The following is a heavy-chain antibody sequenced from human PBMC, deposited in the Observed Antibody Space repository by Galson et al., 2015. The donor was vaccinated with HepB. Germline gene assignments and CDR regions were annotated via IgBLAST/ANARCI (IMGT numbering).Heavy chain of an antibody. V-gene: IGHV3-7*03. D-gene: IGHD6-19*01. J-gene: IGHJ4*03. CDR1: GFTFTTSW. Sequence: SLRLSCAASGFTFTTSWMSWVRQAPGKGLEWVATIKQDGSQKFYVDSVKGRFTISRDNAKDSVFLQMSSLRAADTAVYYCARVNNEWLRAYTYTYPKFVSFDYWGQGTTVTVS. CDR3: ARVNNEWLRAYTYTYPKFVSFDY. CDR2: IKQDGSQK.